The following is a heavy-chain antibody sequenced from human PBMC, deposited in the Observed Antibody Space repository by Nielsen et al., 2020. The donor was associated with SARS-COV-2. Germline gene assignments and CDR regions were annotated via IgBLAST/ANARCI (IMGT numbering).Heavy chain of an antibody. Sequence: GGSLRLSCAASGFTITNYWMHWVRQAPGKGLVWVSRISSDGSSTRYADSVKGRFTISRDNAKNTLFLQMNSLTAEDTAVYYCARRGSYGSYFGLDVWGQGTLVTVSS. J-gene: IGHJ6*02. CDR1: GFTITNYW. CDR2: ISSDGSST. D-gene: IGHD1-26*01. V-gene: IGHV3-74*01. CDR3: ARRGSYGSYFGLDV.